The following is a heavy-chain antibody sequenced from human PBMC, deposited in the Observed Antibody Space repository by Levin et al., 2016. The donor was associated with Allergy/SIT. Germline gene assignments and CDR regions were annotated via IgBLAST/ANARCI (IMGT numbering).Heavy chain of an antibody. Sequence: SVKVSCKASGGTFSSYAISWVRQAPGQGLEWMGGIIPIFGTANYAQKFQGRVTITADESTSTAYMELSSLRSEDTAVYYCAREFSDSSGYANWFDPWGQGTLVTVSS. CDR3: AREFSDSSGYANWFDP. CDR1: GGTFSSYA. CDR2: IIPIFGTA. J-gene: IGHJ5*02. V-gene: IGHV1-69*13. D-gene: IGHD3-22*01.